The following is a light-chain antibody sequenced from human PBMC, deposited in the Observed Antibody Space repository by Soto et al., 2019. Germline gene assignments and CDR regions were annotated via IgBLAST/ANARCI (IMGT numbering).Light chain of an antibody. J-gene: IGLJ1*01. V-gene: IGLV2-11*01. CDR2: DVT. CDR1: SIDEGNYKY. Sequence: VLTQPRSVSGSPRGTVTIISTRTSIDEGNYKYVSWYQQYPGKAHKLVIFDVTERPSGVPARFSASKFDNTASLTISGLQAEDEADYFCCSYGGFSNFLVLGTGTKVTVL. CDR3: CSYGGFSNFLV.